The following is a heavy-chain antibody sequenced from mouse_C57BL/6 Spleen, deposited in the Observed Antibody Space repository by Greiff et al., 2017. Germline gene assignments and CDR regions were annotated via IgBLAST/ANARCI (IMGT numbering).Heavy chain of an antibody. CDR3: ARSRDYGSSSLYAMDY. CDR2: IDPSDSYT. J-gene: IGHJ4*01. CDR1: GYTFTSYW. Sequence: VQLQQSGAELVMPGASVKLSCKASGYTFTSYWMHWVKQRPGQGLEWIGEIDPSDSYTNYNQKFKGKSTLTVDKSSSTAYMQLSSLTSEDSAVYYCARSRDYGSSSLYAMDYWGQGTSVTVSS. V-gene: IGHV1-69*01. D-gene: IGHD1-1*01.